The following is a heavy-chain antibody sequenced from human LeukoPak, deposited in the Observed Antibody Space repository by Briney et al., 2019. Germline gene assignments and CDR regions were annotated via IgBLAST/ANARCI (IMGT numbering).Heavy chain of an antibody. Sequence: GGSLRLSCAISGLTVSSNYMAWVRQAPGKGLEWVTVIYGAAETYYVDSVKGRFTISRDYSKNTVYLQMNSLRPEDTAVYYCARDGKSGEMASFDYWGQGTLVTVSS. V-gene: IGHV3-66*02. CDR1: GLTVSSNY. J-gene: IGHJ4*02. D-gene: IGHD5-24*01. CDR3: ARDGKSGEMASFDY. CDR2: IYGAAET.